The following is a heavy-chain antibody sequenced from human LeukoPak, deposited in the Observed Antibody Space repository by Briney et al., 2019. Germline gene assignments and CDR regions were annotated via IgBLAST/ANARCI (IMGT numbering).Heavy chain of an antibody. CDR3: ARVSVQVGATLDY. Sequence: ASGKLCCTGSGSSFTGCYMHWGRQGHGQGVVWRGIINPSGGSTSYAQKFKGRVTMTRDTSTSTVYMELSSLRSEDTAVYYCARVSVQVGATLDYWGQGTLVTVSS. V-gene: IGHV1-46*01. CDR1: GSSFTGCY. J-gene: IGHJ4*02. CDR2: INPSGGST. D-gene: IGHD1-26*01.